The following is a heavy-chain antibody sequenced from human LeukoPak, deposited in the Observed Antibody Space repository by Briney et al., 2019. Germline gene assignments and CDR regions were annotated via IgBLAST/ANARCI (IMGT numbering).Heavy chain of an antibody. Sequence: SETLSLTCAVYGGSFSGYYWSWIRQPPGKGLEWIGEINHSGSTSYNPSLKSRVTISVDTSKNQFSLKLSSVTAADTAVYYCARGQYYHDSSGYYPAFGYWGQGTLVTVSS. J-gene: IGHJ4*02. CDR2: INHSGST. CDR1: GGSFSGYY. CDR3: ARGQYYHDSSGYYPAFGY. D-gene: IGHD3-22*01. V-gene: IGHV4-34*01.